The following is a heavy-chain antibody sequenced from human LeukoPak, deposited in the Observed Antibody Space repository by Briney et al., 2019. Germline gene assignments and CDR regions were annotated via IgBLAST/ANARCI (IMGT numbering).Heavy chain of an antibody. CDR3: ARASHDYGDYSHFDY. CDR2: IYYSGST. CDR1: GGSISSYY. D-gene: IGHD4-17*01. V-gene: IGHV4-59*12. Sequence: PSETLSLTCTVSGGSISSYYWSWIRQPPGKGLEGIGYIYYSGSTNYNPSLKTRVTISVDKSKSQFSLKLSSVTAADTAVYYCARASHDYGDYSHFDYWGQGTLVTVSS. J-gene: IGHJ4*02.